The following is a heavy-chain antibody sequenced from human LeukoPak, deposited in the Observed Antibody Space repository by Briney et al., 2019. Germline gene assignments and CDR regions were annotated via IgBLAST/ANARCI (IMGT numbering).Heavy chain of an antibody. Sequence: GGSLRLSCAASGFTFSSYGMHWVRQAPGKGLEWMAFIRYDGSNKYYADSVKGRFTISRDNSKNTLYLQMNSLRAEDTAVYYCAKDRDSGYDITKYLGGQGTLVTVSS. CDR3: AKDRDSGYDITKYL. J-gene: IGHJ4*02. D-gene: IGHD5-12*01. V-gene: IGHV3-30*02. CDR2: IRYDGSNK. CDR1: GFTFSSYG.